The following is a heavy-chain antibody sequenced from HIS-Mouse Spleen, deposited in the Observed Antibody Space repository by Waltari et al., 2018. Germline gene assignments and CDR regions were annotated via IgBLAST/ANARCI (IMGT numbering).Heavy chain of an antibody. Sequence: QLQLQESGPGLVKPSETLSLTCTVSGCSISSSSYYWGWIRQPPGKGLEWIGSNYYSGSTYYHPSLKRRVTISVETCKNQFSLKLSSVTAADTAVYYCAREIPYSSSWYDWYFDLWGRGTLVTVSS. CDR2: NYYSGST. J-gene: IGHJ2*01. V-gene: IGHV4-39*07. CDR1: GCSISSSSYY. CDR3: AREIPYSSSWYDWYFDL. D-gene: IGHD6-13*01.